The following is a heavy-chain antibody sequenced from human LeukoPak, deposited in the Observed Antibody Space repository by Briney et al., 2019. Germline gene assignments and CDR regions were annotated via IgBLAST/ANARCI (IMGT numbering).Heavy chain of an antibody. V-gene: IGHV4-59*01. Sequence: PSETLSLTCAVYGGSFSGYYWSWIRQPPGKGLEWIGYIHYSGSTNYNPSLKNRVTISLDTSKNQFSLKLNSVTAADTAVYYCARSVDTSMVGDYWGQGTLVTVSS. J-gene: IGHJ4*02. CDR1: GGSFSGYY. CDR3: ARSVDTSMVGDY. D-gene: IGHD5-18*01. CDR2: IHYSGST.